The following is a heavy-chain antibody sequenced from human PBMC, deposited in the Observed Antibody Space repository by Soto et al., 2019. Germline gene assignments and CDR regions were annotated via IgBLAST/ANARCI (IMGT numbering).Heavy chain of an antibody. Sequence: QPQLQESGPGLVKPSETLSLTCTVSGGSVSSCCNYWGWVRQPPGKGLEWIGSIHNSGSTPYNPSLRSRVTISVDTPKNQFPLTLTSVTAADTAVYYCARGLSSPSATGIWGQGILVTVSS. CDR3: ARGLSSPSATGI. D-gene: IGHD6-6*01. J-gene: IGHJ4*02. CDR1: GGSVSSCCNY. CDR2: IHNSGST. V-gene: IGHV4-39*01.